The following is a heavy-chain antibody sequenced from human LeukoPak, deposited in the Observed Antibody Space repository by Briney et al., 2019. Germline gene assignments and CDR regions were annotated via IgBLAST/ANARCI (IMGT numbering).Heavy chain of an antibody. CDR2: ICCSGGHT. Sequence: SGGPLRLSCAASGFTLSSYAMSWLRQPPGEGLEWVSDICCSGGHTYYADSVKGRFTISRDNSKNTLYLQMNSLRAEDTAVYYCAKIAKQLVLLNWFDPWGQGTLVTVSS. CDR3: AKIAKQLVLLNWFDP. V-gene: IGHV3-23*01. CDR1: GFTLSSYA. D-gene: IGHD6-13*01. J-gene: IGHJ5*02.